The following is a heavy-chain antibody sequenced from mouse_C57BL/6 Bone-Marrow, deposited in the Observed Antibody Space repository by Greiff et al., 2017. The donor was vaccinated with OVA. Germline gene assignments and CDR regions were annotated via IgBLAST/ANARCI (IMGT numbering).Heavy chain of an antibody. Sequence: VKLQESGPELVKPGASVKLSCKASGYTFTSYDIHWVKQRPGQGLEWIGWIYPRDGGTNSNEKFKGKATLTVATSSSTAYMELHSLTSEDSAVYVCASECYGSGGPDYDGWGTGTTVTVAS. CDR3: ASECYGSGGPDYDG. CDR2: IYPRDGGT. J-gene: IGHJ1*03. V-gene: IGHV1-85*01. D-gene: IGHD1-1*01. CDR1: GYTFTSYD.